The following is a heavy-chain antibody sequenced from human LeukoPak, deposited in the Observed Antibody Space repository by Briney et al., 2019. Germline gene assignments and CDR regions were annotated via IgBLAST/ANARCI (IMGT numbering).Heavy chain of an antibody. CDR3: AKHGDAYYMDV. CDR1: GFTFSSYW. J-gene: IGHJ6*03. D-gene: IGHD4-17*01. V-gene: IGHV3-74*01. Sequence: GRSLRLSCAASGFTFSSYWMHWVRQAPGKGLVWVSRINSDGSSTSYADSVKGRFTISRDNAKNTLYLQMNSLRAEDTAVYYCAKHGDAYYMDVWGKGTTVTISS. CDR2: INSDGSST.